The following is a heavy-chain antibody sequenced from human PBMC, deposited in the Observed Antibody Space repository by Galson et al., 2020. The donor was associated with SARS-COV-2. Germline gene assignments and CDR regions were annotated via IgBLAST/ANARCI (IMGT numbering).Heavy chain of an antibody. V-gene: IGHV1-46*01. CDR1: GYTFTSYY. J-gene: IGHJ4*02. CDR2: INPSGGDT. D-gene: IGHD4-4*01. Sequence: ASVKVSCKASGYTFTSYYINWVRHAPAQGLEWMGIINPSGGDTTYAQKFQGRVTMTRDTSTSTVYMELSSLRSEDTAVYYCPGDAQGGNDYNYLLFWGQGTLVTVSS. CDR3: PGDAQGGNDYNYLLF.